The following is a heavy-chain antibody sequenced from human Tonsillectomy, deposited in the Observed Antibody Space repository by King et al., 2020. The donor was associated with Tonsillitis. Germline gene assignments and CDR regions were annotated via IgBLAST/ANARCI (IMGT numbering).Heavy chain of an antibody. CDR3: AKGGFLQWLGRAFDI. V-gene: IGHV3-9*01. CDR1: GFTFDDYA. J-gene: IGHJ3*02. D-gene: IGHD3-3*01. CDR2: ISWNSDSI. Sequence: VQLVESGGGLVQPGRSLRLSCAASGFTFDDYAMHWVRQAPGKGLEWVSGISWNSDSIDYADSVTGRFTISRDNAKNSLYLLMNCLRAEDTALYYCAKGGFLQWLGRAFDIWGQGTMVTVSS.